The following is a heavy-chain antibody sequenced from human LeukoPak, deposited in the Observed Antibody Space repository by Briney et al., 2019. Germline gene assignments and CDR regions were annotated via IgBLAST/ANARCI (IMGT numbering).Heavy chain of an antibody. Sequence: SETLSLTCTVSGGSVSSGSYYWSWIRQPPGKGLEWIGYIYYSGSTNYNPSLKSRVTISVDTSKNQFSLKLSSVTAADTAVYYCARGPDGYFDYWGQGTLVTVSS. D-gene: IGHD1-14*01. V-gene: IGHV4-61*01. CDR3: ARGPDGYFDY. CDR1: GGSVSSGSYY. CDR2: IYYSGST. J-gene: IGHJ4*02.